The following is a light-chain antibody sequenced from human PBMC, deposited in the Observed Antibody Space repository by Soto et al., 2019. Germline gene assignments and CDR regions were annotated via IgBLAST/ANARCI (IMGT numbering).Light chain of an antibody. CDR3: AAWDDTLKGWV. V-gene: IGLV1-44*01. J-gene: IGLJ3*02. Sequence: QSVLTQPPSASGTPGQRVTISCSGSSPNVASNSVTWYQQVPGTAPKLLMYNSNQRPSGVPDRFSGSKSGTSASLVISGLQSEDEAAYYCAAWDDTLKGWVFGGGTKLTVL. CDR2: NSN. CDR1: SPNVASNS.